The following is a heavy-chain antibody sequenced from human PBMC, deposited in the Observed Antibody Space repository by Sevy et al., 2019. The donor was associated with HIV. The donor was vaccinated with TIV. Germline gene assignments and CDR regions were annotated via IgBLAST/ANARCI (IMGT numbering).Heavy chain of an antibody. J-gene: IGHJ5*02. CDR3: ARNLEGADFWSGYYVYS. D-gene: IGHD3-3*01. V-gene: IGHV1-2*06. CDR2: INPNSGGT. Sequence: ASVKVSCKASGYTFTGYYMHWVRQAPGQGLEWMGRINPNSGGTNYAQMFQGRVTMTRDTSISTAYMELSRLRSDDTAVYYCARNLEGADFWSGYYVYSWGQGTLVTVSS. CDR1: GYTFTGYY.